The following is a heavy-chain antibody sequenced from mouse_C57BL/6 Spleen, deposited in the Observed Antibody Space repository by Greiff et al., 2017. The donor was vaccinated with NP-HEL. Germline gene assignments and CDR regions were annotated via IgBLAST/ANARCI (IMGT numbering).Heavy chain of an antibody. D-gene: IGHD5-5*01. J-gene: IGHJ4*01. V-gene: IGHV1-64*01. Sequence: QVQLQQPGAELVKPGASVKLSCKASGYTFTSYWMHWVKQRPGQGLEWIGMIHPNSGSTNYNEKFKGKATLTVDKSSRTAYMQLSSLTSEDSAVYYCARALLPTAMDYWGQGTSVTVSS. CDR2: IHPNSGST. CDR3: ARALLPTAMDY. CDR1: GYTFTSYW.